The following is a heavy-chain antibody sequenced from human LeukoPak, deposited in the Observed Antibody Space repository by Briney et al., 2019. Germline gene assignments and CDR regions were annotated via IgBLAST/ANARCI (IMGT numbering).Heavy chain of an antibody. D-gene: IGHD6-13*01. CDR1: GFTFSTFA. CDR2: ISVSGNT. CDR3: AAAITADPTRIGYYDY. V-gene: IGHV3-23*01. Sequence: HPGGSLRLSCAASGFTFSTFAVIWVRQPPGKGLEWVSAISVSGNTYHADSVKGRFSISRDNSNDTLYLQMNSLRAEDTALYYCAAAITADPTRIGYYDYWGQGTLVSVSS. J-gene: IGHJ4*02.